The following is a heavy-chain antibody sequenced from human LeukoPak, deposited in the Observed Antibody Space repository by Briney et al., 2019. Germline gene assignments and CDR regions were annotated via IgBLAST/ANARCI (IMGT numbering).Heavy chain of an antibody. J-gene: IGHJ4*02. V-gene: IGHV1-8*01. D-gene: IGHD3-22*01. CDR1: GYTFTSYD. CDR2: MNPNSGNT. CDR3: ARGRRDYYDSSGYYEVDY. Sequence: GASVKVTCKASGYTFTSYDINWVRQATGQGLEWMGWMNPNSGNTGYAQKFQGRVTMTGNTSISTAYMELSSLRSEDTAVYYCARGRRDYYDSSGYYEVDYWGQGTLVTVSS.